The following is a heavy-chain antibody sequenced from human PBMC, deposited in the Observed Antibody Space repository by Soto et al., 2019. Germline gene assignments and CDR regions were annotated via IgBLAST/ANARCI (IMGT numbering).Heavy chain of an antibody. V-gene: IGHV1-69*01. CDR1: GGTFSSDA. J-gene: IGHJ4*02. CDR2: IIPIFGTA. Sequence: QVQLVQSGAEVKKPGSSVKVSCKASGGTFSSDAISWVRQAPGQGLEWMGGIIPIFGTANYAQKFQGRVTITADESTSTAYMELSSLRSEDTAVYYCAVVVGLYCGGACRAHYFDYWGQGTLVTVSS. D-gene: IGHD2-21*02. CDR3: AVVVGLYCGGACRAHYFDY.